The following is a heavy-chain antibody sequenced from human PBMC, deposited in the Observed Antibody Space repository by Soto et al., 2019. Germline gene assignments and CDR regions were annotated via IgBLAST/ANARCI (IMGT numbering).Heavy chain of an antibody. CDR2: MNPNSGNT. D-gene: IGHD2-15*01. J-gene: IGHJ3*02. CDR1: GYTFTSYD. Sequence: ASVKVSCKASGYTFTSYDINWVRQATGQGLEWMGWMNPNSGNTGYAQKFQGRVTMTRNTSISTAYMELSSLRSEDTAVCYCARGLLLGYCSGGSCYSSRAFDIWGQGTMVTVSS. V-gene: IGHV1-8*01. CDR3: ARGLLLGYCSGGSCYSSRAFDI.